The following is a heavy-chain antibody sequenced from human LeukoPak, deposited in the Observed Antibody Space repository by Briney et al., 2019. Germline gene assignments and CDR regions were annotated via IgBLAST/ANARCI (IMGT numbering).Heavy chain of an antibody. Sequence: PGGSLRLSCAASGFSFSSYEMNWVRQAPGKGLEWGSYIRSSGITTYHAESLKGRFPISRDNAKDSLYLQMNSLRAEDTAVYYCVRVGNSLNYFDCWGQGTLVTVSS. CDR2: IRSSGITT. CDR3: VRVGNSLNYFDC. CDR1: GFSFSSYE. D-gene: IGHD3-16*01. J-gene: IGHJ4*02. V-gene: IGHV3-48*03.